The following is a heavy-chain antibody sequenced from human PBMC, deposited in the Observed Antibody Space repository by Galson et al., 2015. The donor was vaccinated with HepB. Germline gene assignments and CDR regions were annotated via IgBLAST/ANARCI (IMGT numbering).Heavy chain of an antibody. D-gene: IGHD3-22*01. CDR2: INPNSGGT. Sequence: SVKVSCKASGYTFTGYYMHWVRQAPGQGLEWMGRINPNSGGTNSAQKFQGRVTMTRDTSISTAYMDLSSLKSDDTAVYYCAREGRHYYDCSGYHLDAFDIWGQGTMVTVSS. CDR1: GYTFTGYY. CDR3: AREGRHYYDCSGYHLDAFDI. J-gene: IGHJ3*02. V-gene: IGHV1-2*06.